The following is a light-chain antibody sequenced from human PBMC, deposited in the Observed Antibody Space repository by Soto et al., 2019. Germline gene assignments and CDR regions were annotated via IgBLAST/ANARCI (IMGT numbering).Light chain of an antibody. CDR3: QQYNVWPLT. CDR2: VAS. V-gene: IGKV3-15*01. Sequence: EIVMTQSPATLSVSPGERATLSCRASQSVSSNLAWYQQKPGQTPKLLIYVASTRATGIPARFSGSGSVTVLTPTISSLQSEDFAVYYCQQYNVWPLTFGGGTKVEFK. J-gene: IGKJ4*01. CDR1: QSVSSN.